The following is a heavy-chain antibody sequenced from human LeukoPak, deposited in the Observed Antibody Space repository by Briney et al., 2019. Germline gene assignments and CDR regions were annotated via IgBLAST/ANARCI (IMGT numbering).Heavy chain of an antibody. J-gene: IGHJ4*02. D-gene: IGHD1-26*01. CDR3: ARYSSGNYFDY. CDR1: GNSISNTYY. CDR2: IYNSGST. Sequence: PSETLSLTCAVSGNSISNTYYWGWIRQPPGKELEWIGSIYNSGSTHYNPSLKSRVTISVDTSKNQFSLKLSSVTAADTAVYYCARYSSGNYFDYWGQGTLVTVSS. V-gene: IGHV4-38-2*01.